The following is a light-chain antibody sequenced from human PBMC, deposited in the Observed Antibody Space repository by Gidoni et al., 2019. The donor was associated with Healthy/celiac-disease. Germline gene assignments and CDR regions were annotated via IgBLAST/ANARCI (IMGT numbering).Light chain of an antibody. V-gene: IGKV4-1*01. J-gene: IGKJ1*01. CDR2: WAS. CDR3: QQSYTTGT. CDR1: QSVLYSSNNKND. Sequence: DIVMTQSPDDLAVSLGERATNNCKSSQSVLYSSNNKNDLAWYQQKPGQPPKLLISWASTRGSGVPDRFSGSGSGPDFTLTIRSLQAEDVAVYSCQQSYTTGTFGQGTKVEIK.